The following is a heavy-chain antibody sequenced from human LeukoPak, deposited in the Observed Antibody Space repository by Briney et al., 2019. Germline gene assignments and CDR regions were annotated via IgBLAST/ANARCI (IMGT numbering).Heavy chain of an antibody. CDR3: TRSPRDGYHDAFDI. CDR2: IYPGDSET. Sequence: GESLKISCKGSGYSFTSYWIGWVRQMPGKGLEWMGIIYPGDSETRYSPSFQGQVTISADKSITTAYLQWGSLKASDTAVYYCTRSPRDGYHDAFDIWGQGTMVTVFS. V-gene: IGHV5-51*01. CDR1: GYSFTSYW. J-gene: IGHJ3*02. D-gene: IGHD5-24*01.